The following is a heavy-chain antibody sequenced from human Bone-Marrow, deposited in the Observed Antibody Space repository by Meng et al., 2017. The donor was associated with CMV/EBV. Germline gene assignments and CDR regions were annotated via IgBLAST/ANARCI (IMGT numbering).Heavy chain of an antibody. CDR1: VGTCRCCSYY. J-gene: IGHJ4*02. CDR3: AVLWSGYYPDY. Sequence: AQGGVKLAQPLALSSRPPVGTCRCCSYYWGCRRQHSGRGRVWIGSIYYSGRTNYNPSLKSRVTISVDASKNQFSLKLSSVTAADTAVYYCAVLWSGYYPDYWGQGTLVTVSS. CDR2: IYYSGRT. D-gene: IGHD3-3*01. V-gene: IGHV4-39*07.